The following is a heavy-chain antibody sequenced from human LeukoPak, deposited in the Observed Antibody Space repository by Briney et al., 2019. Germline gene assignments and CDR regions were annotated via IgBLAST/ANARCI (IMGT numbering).Heavy chain of an antibody. CDR2: ISYIGST. Sequence: SETLSLTCTVSGAAISNYYWSWIRQPPGKGLEWMGYISYIGSTNYSPSLKSRVAISVDTSKNQISLNLHSVTAADTAVFYCARRSGTYAFDIWGQGAMVTVSS. CDR1: GAAISNYY. D-gene: IGHD1-26*01. CDR3: ARRSGTYAFDI. J-gene: IGHJ3*02. V-gene: IGHV4-59*08.